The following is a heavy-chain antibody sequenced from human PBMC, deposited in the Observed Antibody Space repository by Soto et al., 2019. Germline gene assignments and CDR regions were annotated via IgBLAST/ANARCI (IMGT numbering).Heavy chain of an antibody. CDR2: INPSGGST. V-gene: IGHV1-46*03. D-gene: IGHD3-3*01. CDR3: AREFWTGYGSFDY. CDR1: GYTFTSYY. Sequence: QVQLVQSGAEVKKPGASVKVSCKASGYTFTSYYMHWVRQAPGQGLEWMGIINPSGGSTSYAQKFQGMVTRTRDTSTSTVYMELSSLRSEDTAVYYCAREFWTGYGSFDYWGQGTLVTVSS. J-gene: IGHJ4*02.